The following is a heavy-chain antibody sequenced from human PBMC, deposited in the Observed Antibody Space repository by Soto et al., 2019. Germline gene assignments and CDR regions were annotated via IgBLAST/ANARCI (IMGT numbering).Heavy chain of an antibody. Sequence: LRLSCAASGFTFSSYAMSWVRQAPGKGLEWVSGISGSGGSTFYADSLKGRFTISRDTAKNSVDLQMNSLRADDTAVYYCARTYYYDSSGYRLDYWGQGTLVTVSS. CDR3: ARTYYYDSSGYRLDY. CDR2: ISGSGGST. J-gene: IGHJ4*02. D-gene: IGHD3-22*01. V-gene: IGHV3-23*01. CDR1: GFTFSSYA.